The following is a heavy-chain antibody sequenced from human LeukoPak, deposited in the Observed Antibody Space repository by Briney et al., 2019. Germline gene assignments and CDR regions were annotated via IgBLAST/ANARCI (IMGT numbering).Heavy chain of an antibody. V-gene: IGHV1-2*02. CDR1: GYTFNGYY. Sequence: ASVKVSCKASGYTFNGYYMHWVRQAPGEGVGWVGWINPNSGGTNYAQKFQGRVTMNRDTSISTACMELSRLRSDDTAVYYCAREEKYSSSTSCYGYWFDPWGQGTLATVSS. CDR3: AREEKYSSSTSCYGYWFDP. CDR2: INPNSGGT. D-gene: IGHD2-2*01. J-gene: IGHJ5*02.